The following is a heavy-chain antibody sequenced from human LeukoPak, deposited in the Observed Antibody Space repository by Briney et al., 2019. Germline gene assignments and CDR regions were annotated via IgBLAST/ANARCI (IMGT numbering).Heavy chain of an antibody. D-gene: IGHD6-13*01. J-gene: IGHJ4*02. CDR3: GGGRYSSSWYQY. V-gene: IGHV1-69*01. Sequence: SVKVSCKASGGTFSSYAISWVRQAPGQGLEWMGGIIPIFGTANYAQKFQGRVTITADESTSTAYMELSSLRSEDTAVYYCGGGRYSSSWYQYWGQGTLVTVSS. CDR2: IIPIFGTA. CDR1: GGTFSSYA.